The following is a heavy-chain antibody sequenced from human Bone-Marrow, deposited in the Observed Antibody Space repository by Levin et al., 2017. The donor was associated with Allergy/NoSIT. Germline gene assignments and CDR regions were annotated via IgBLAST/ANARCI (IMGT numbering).Heavy chain of an antibody. D-gene: IGHD5-18*01. CDR3: AGQRGYVYGFDY. J-gene: IGHJ4*02. Sequence: PSETLSLTCTVSGASFSSHYWNWIRQSPGKGLEWIGILFHTGTISTKPSLKSRVTMSVDTSKNQFSLKVASVTAADTAVYFCAGQRGYVYGFDYWGQGALVTVSS. CDR2: LFHTGTI. V-gene: IGHV4-59*11. CDR1: GASFSSHY.